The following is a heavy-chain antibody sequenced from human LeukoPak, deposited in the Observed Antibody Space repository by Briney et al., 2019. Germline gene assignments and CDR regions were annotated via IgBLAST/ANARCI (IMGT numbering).Heavy chain of an antibody. CDR3: AGRTMFSVDY. J-gene: IGHJ4*02. CDR2: IYYSGST. CDR1: GGSISSSSYY. V-gene: IGHV4-39*01. Sequence: SETLSLTCTVSGGSISSSSYYWGWIRQPPGKGLEWIGSIYYSGSTYYNPSLKSRVTISVDTSKNQFSLKLSSVTAADTAVYYCAGRTMFSVDYWGQGTLVTVSS. D-gene: IGHD3-10*02.